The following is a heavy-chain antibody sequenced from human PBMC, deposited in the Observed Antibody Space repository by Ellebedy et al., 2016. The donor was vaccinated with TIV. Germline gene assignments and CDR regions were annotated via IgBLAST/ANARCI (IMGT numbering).Heavy chain of an antibody. CDR1: RFTFSAYW. V-gene: IGHV3-7*03. Sequence: GESLKISCAASRFTFSAYWMTWVRQAPGKGLEWVANINGDGSKKYYVDSVKGRFTISRDNGKNSVYLQMNSLRAEDTALYYCARDGAYGDYSPGYYGMDVWGQGTTVTVSS. CDR3: ARDGAYGDYSPGYYGMDV. J-gene: IGHJ6*02. D-gene: IGHD4-17*01. CDR2: INGDGSKK.